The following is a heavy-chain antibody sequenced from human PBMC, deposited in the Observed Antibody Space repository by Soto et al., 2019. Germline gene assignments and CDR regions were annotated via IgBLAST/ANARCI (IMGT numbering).Heavy chain of an antibody. V-gene: IGHV4-4*07. CDR1: GGLISTYY. J-gene: IGHJ4*02. D-gene: IGHD3-22*01. CDR2: LYTSGST. Sequence: PSETLSLTCTVSGGLISTYYWSWIRQPAGKGLEWIGRLYTSGSTNYNPSLKSRVTISVDTSKNQFSLKLSSGTAADTAVYYCAREAPGYYDSSGYFDDWGQGTLVTVSS. CDR3: AREAPGYYDSSGYFDD.